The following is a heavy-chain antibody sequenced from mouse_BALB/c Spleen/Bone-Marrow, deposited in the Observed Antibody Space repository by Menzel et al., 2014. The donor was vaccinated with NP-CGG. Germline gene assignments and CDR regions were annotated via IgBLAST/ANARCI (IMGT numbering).Heavy chain of an antibody. Sequence: EVKLMESGAELGKPGASVKLSCTASGFNIKDTYMHWVKQRPEQGLEWIGRIDPASGNTKYDPKFQGKATITADTSSNTAYLQLSSLTSEDTAVYYCARWEYYAMDYWGQGTSVTVSS. J-gene: IGHJ4*01. V-gene: IGHV14-3*02. D-gene: IGHD4-1*01. CDR2: IDPASGNT. CDR1: GFNIKDTY. CDR3: ARWEYYAMDY.